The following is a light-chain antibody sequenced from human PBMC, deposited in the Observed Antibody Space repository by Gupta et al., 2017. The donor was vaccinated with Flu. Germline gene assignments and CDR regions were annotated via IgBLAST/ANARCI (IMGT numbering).Light chain of an antibody. CDR3: QQYYSYPQLT. CDR2: AAS. Sequence: SSFSASTGDRVTITCRASQGISSYLAWYQQKPGKAPKLLIYAASTLQSGVPSRFSGSGSGTDFTLTISCLQSEDFATYYCQQYYSYPQLTF. CDR1: QGISSY. J-gene: IGKJ4*01. V-gene: IGKV1-8*01.